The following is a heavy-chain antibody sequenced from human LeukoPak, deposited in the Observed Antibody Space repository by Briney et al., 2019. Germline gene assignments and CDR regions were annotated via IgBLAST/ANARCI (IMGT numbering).Heavy chain of an antibody. CDR1: GYTFTGHY. CDR3: ARVTKYSSSWYLGYYYYYMDV. V-gene: IGHV1-69*13. CDR2: IIPIFGTA. D-gene: IGHD6-13*01. J-gene: IGHJ6*03. Sequence: SVKVSCKASGYTFTGHYMHWVRQAPGQGLEWMGGIIPIFGTANYAQKFQGRVTITADESTSTAYMELSSLRSEDTAVYYCARVTKYSSSWYLGYYYYYMDVWGKGTTVTVSS.